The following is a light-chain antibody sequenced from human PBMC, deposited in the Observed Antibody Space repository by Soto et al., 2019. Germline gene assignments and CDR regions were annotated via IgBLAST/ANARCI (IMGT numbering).Light chain of an antibody. CDR1: QSISSTY. CDR3: QQYGSSSWT. CDR2: GAS. Sequence: EMVLTQSPGTLSLSPGERATLSCRASQSISSTYLAWYQQKPGQAPRLLIYGASNRATGIPDRFSGSGSGTDFTLTISRLEPEDFAVYYCQQYGSSSWTFGQGTKVDIK. V-gene: IGKV3-20*01. J-gene: IGKJ1*01.